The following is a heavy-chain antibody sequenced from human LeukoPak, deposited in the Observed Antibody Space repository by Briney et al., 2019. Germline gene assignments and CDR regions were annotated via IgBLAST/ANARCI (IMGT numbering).Heavy chain of an antibody. CDR1: GFTFDDYG. CDR3: ATTQKGG. D-gene: IGHD3-16*01. J-gene: IGHJ4*02. V-gene: IGHV3-21*01. CDR2: ISSSSSYI. Sequence: PGGSLRLSCAASGFTFDDYGMSWVRQAPGKGLEWVSSISSSSSYIYYADSVKGRFTISRDNAKNSLWLQMNSLRAEDTAVYYCATTQKGGWGQGTLVTVSS.